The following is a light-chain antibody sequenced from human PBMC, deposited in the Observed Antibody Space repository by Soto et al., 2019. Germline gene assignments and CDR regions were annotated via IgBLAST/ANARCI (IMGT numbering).Light chain of an antibody. CDR2: HVS. Sequence: QSALTQPASVSGSPGQSITISCTGTSSDFGGYNYVSWYQQYPGKVPKLLIYHVSNRPSGVSNRFSGSKSVNTASLTISGLQAEDEADYFCTSFTSDNLYVFGTGSKVTVL. CDR1: SSDFGGYNY. J-gene: IGLJ1*01. V-gene: IGLV2-14*03. CDR3: TSFTSDNLYV.